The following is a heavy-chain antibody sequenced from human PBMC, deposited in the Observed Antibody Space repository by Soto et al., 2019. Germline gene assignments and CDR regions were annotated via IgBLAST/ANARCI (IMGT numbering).Heavy chain of an antibody. CDR2: IIPILGTG. V-gene: IGHV1-69*08. J-gene: IGHJ6*03. CDR1: GGTFTSET. CDR3: AREEGSYIMGTFLFYYMDV. Sequence: QVQLVQSGPEVKKSGSSVKVSCKLSGGTFTSETISWVRQAPGQGLEWMGRIIPILGTGNYAQKFQGRITITEDNSTNTGYRELSILTSEDTAVYFRAREEGSYIMGTFLFYYMDVWGNGTTVTVSS. D-gene: IGHD3-16*01.